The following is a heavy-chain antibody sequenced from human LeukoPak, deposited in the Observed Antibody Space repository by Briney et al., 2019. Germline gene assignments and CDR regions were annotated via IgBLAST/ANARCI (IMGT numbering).Heavy chain of an antibody. CDR1: GGSFSGYY. V-gene: IGHV4-34*01. CDR2: INHSGST. CDR3: AGPRDSSSLFDY. J-gene: IGHJ4*02. Sequence: SETLSLTCAVYGGSFSGYYWSWIRQPPGKGLEWIGEINHSGSTNYNPSLKSRVTISVDTSKNQFSLKLSSVTAADTAVYYCAGPRDSSSLFDYWGQGTLVTVSS. D-gene: IGHD6-13*01.